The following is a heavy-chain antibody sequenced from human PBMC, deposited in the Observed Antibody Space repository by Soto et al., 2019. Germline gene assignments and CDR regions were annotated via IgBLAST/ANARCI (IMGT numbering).Heavy chain of an antibody. J-gene: IGHJ6*02. CDR2: TYYRSKWYN. CDR3: ARGGVPTVAGTLYYYYYGMEV. CDR1: GYSVSSNSAA. D-gene: IGHD6-19*01. Sequence: SQTLSLTCAISGYSVSSNSAAWNWIRQSPSRGLEWLGRTYYRSKWYNDYAVSVKRRITINPDTSKNQFSLQLNSVTPEDTAVYYGARGGVPTVAGTLYYYYYGMEVWGQGTTVTVSS. V-gene: IGHV6-1*01.